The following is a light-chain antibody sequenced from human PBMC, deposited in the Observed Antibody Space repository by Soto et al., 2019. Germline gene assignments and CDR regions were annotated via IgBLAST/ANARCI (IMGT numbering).Light chain of an antibody. CDR2: DAS. J-gene: IGKJ5*01. V-gene: IGKV3-11*01. CDR1: LSVSSY. Sequence: IVLTQSPATLSSSPGETATLSCRASLSVSSYLAWYQQKPGQAPRLLIYDASNRATGIPARFSGSGSGTDFTLTISSLEPEDFAVYYCHHRINWPPITFGQGTRLEFK. CDR3: HHRINWPPIT.